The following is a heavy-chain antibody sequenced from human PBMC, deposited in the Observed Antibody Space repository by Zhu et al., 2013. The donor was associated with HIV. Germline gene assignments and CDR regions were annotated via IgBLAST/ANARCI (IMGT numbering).Heavy chain of an antibody. CDR2: IRSKAYGGTT. CDR1: GFTFGDYA. D-gene: IGHD3-3*01. V-gene: IGHV3-49*03. J-gene: IGHJ3*02. Sequence: EVQLVESGGGLVQPGRSLRLSCTASGFTFGDYAMSWFRQAPGKGLEWVGFIRSKAYGGTTEYAASVKGRFTISRDNAKNTLYLQMNSLRAEDTAVYYCARFLEVADAFDIWGQGQWSPSLQ. CDR3: ARFLEVADAFDI.